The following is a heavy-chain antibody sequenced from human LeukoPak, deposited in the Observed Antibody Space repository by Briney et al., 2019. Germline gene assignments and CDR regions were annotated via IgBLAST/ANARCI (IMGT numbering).Heavy chain of an antibody. CDR1: GFTFSSYW. J-gene: IGHJ4*02. V-gene: IGHV3-7*01. CDR2: IKQDGSER. CDR3: ASGEQWLEEGGGYFDY. Sequence: PGGSLRLSCAASGFTFSSYWMSWVRQAPGKGLEWVANIKQDGSERFYVDSVKGRFTISRDNAKNSLYLRMNSLSAEEKPVYYCASGEQWLEEGGGYFDYWGQGTLVTVSS. D-gene: IGHD6-19*01.